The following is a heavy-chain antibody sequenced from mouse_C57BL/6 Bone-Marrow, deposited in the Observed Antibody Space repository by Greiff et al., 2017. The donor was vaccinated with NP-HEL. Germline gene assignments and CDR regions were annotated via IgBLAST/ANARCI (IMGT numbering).Heavy chain of an antibody. CDR3: ARDGSGYFDV. J-gene: IGHJ1*03. D-gene: IGHD1-1*01. Sequence: EVQLQESGPGMVKPSQSLSLTCTVTGYSITSGYDWHWIRHFPGNKLEWMGYISYSGSTNYNPSLKSRISITHDTSKNHFFLKLNSVTTEDTATYYCARDGSGYFDVWGTGTTVTVSS. CDR2: ISYSGST. CDR1: GYSITSGYD. V-gene: IGHV3-1*01.